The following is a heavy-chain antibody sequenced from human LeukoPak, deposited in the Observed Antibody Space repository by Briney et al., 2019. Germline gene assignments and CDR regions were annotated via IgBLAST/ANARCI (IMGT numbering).Heavy chain of an antibody. CDR2: ISSSGGST. V-gene: IGHV3-23*01. D-gene: IGHD2-15*01. Sequence: GGSLRLSCATSGFAFSSYAMTWVRQTPGKGLEWVSAISSSGGSTSYADSVKGRFTISRDNSKNTLYLQMNSLRAEDTAVYYCAKDQGWNYFDYWGQGTLVTVSS. CDR1: GFAFSSYA. CDR3: AKDQGWNYFDY. J-gene: IGHJ4*02.